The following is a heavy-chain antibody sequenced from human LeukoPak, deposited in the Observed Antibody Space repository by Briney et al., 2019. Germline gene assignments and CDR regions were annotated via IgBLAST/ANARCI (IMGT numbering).Heavy chain of an antibody. V-gene: IGHV3-23*01. CDR2: ISGSGGST. CDR1: GFTFSSYA. J-gene: IGHJ4*02. CDR3: AKDPGSGWYWRYFDY. Sequence: GGSLRLSCAASGFTFSSYAMSWVRQAPGKGLEWVSAISGSGGSTYYADSVKGRFTISRDNSKNTLYLQMNSLRAEDTAVYYCAKDPGSGWYWRYFDYWGQGTLVTVSS. D-gene: IGHD6-19*01.